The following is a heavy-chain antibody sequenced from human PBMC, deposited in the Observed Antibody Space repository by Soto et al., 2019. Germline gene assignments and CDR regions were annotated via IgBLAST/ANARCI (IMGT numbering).Heavy chain of an antibody. CDR2: IYYTGST. V-gene: IGHV4-59*01. CDR3: ARGILGATTPFDL. CDR1: GGSITGYY. D-gene: IGHD1-26*01. Sequence: QVQLQESGPGLVKPSETLSLTCSVSGGSITGYYWIWIRQPPGKGLECIGYIYYTGSTYYSPSLESRVTISVDTSKDQFSLRLSSVTTADTAVYYCARGILGATTPFDLWGQGSLVTVSS. J-gene: IGHJ4*02.